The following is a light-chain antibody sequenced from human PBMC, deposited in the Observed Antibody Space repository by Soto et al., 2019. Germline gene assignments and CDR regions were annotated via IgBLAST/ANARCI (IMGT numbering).Light chain of an antibody. V-gene: IGKV3-15*01. CDR1: QNVKTR. CDR2: DAF. Sequence: EKVMTQSPATLSVSPGERATLSCRASQNVKTRLAWYQQKPGQAPRLLIFDAFTRATGIPARFSGSASGTDFTLTISSLQSEDSAVYYCQQYDEWPLTFGGGTKVEFK. CDR3: QQYDEWPLT. J-gene: IGKJ4*01.